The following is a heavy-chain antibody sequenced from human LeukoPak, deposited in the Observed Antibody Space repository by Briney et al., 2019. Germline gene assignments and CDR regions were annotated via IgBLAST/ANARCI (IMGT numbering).Heavy chain of an antibody. CDR2: ISYDGSNQ. CDR3: ARGADYGDY. D-gene: IGHD6-19*01. CDR1: GFTFSNYG. Sequence: GRSLRLSCAASGFTFSNYGMHWVRQAPGKGLEWVAIISYDGSNQYYTDSVKGRFTISRDNAKNTLYLQMNSLRAEDTAVYYCARGADYGDYEGQGTLVTVSS. V-gene: IGHV3-30*03. J-gene: IGHJ4*02.